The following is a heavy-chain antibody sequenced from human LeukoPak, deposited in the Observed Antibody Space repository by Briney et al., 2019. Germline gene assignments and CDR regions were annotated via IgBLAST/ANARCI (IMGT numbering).Heavy chain of an antibody. CDR2: INHSGST. V-gene: IGHV4-34*01. D-gene: IGHD6-13*01. CDR1: GGSFSGYY. J-gene: IGHJ4*02. CDR3: ARGARLIAAAYTN. Sequence: SETLSLTCAVYGGSFSGYYWSWIRQPPGKGLEWIGEINHSGSTNYNPSLKSRVTISVDTSKNQFSLKLSSVTAADTAVYYCARGARLIAAAYTNWGQGTLVTVSS.